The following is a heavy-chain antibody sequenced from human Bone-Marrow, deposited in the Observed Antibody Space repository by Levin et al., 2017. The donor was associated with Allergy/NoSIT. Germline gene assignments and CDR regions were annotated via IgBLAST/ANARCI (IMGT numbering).Heavy chain of an antibody. V-gene: IGHV3-30*04. J-gene: IGHJ6*02. D-gene: IGHD2-2*01. Sequence: GGSLRLSCAASGFTFSSYAMHWVRQAPGKGLEWVAVISYDGSNKYYADSVKGRFTISRDNSKNTLYLQMNSLRAEDTAVYYCAREGNQLLPKTYYYYGMDVWGQGTTVTVSS. CDR1: GFTFSSYA. CDR2: ISYDGSNK. CDR3: AREGNQLLPKTYYYYGMDV.